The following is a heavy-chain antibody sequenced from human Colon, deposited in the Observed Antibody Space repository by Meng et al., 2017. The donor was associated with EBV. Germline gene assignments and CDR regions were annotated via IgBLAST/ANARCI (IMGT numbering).Heavy chain of an antibody. D-gene: IGHD5-24*01. J-gene: IGHJ4*02. V-gene: IGHV4-34*01. CDR3: ARVGGLDGYRLGGDY. CDR2: VNPSGST. CDR1: GASFSGYY. Sequence: QVQVQQWGAGLLKPLETLSLTCGVYGASFSGYYWSWIRQPPGKGLEWIGEVNPSGSTNYSPSLKSRVTISVDTSKNQFSLRLNSVTAADTAVYYCARVGGLDGYRLGGDYWGQGALGTVGS.